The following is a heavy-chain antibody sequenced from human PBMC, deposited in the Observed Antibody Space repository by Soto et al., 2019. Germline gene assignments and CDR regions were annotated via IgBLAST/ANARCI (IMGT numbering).Heavy chain of an antibody. CDR3: AAGTNSDWYTY. CDR1: VFTFSIYW. J-gene: IGHJ4*02. CDR2: ISGSGDMT. Sequence: GGSLRLSCAASVFTFSIYWMTLVRQSRGKGLEWVSSISGSGDMTYYADSVKGRFTISRDNSKHTLYLQINRLRDEDTAVYYCAAGTNSDWYTYWGQGTMVTVSS. V-gene: IGHV3-23*01. D-gene: IGHD1-1*01.